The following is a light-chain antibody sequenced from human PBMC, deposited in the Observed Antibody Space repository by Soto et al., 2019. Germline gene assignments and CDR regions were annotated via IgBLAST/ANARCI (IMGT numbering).Light chain of an antibody. J-gene: IGLJ1*01. CDR3: CSHAGSYTYV. CDR2: DVT. V-gene: IGLV2-11*01. Sequence: QSALTQPRSVSGSPGQSVTISCTGTNSDVGGYNYVSWYQQYPGKAPKLMIYDVTKRPSGVPDRFSGSKSGNTASLTISGLQAEDEADYYCCSHAGSYTYVFGTGTKVTVL. CDR1: NSDVGGYNY.